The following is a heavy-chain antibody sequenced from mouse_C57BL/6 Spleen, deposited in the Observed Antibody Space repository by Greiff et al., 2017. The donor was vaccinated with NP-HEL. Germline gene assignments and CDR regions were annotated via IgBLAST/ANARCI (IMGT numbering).Heavy chain of an antibody. Sequence: EVQGVESGGGLVKPGGSLKLSCAASGFTFSDYGMHWVSQAPEKGLEWVAYISTGSSTIYYEDTVKGRFTLSRDNAKNTLFLHMTSLRSEDTAIDYCARDGYDGPFAYWGQGTLVTVSA. CDR2: ISTGSSTI. D-gene: IGHD2-2*01. J-gene: IGHJ3*01. CDR3: ARDGYDGPFAY. V-gene: IGHV5-17*01. CDR1: GFTFSDYG.